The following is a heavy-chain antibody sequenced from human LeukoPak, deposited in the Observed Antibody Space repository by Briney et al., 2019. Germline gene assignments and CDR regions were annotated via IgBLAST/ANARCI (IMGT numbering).Heavy chain of an antibody. Sequence: GGSLRLSCTASGFTFSDYWMNWVRQAPGKGLEWVSYISSSGSTIYYADSVKGRFTISRDNAKNSLYLQMNSLRAEDTAVYYCAELGITMIGGVWGKGTTVTISS. CDR3: AELGITMIGGV. D-gene: IGHD3-10*02. CDR2: ISSSGSTI. CDR1: GFTFSDYW. J-gene: IGHJ6*04. V-gene: IGHV3-48*04.